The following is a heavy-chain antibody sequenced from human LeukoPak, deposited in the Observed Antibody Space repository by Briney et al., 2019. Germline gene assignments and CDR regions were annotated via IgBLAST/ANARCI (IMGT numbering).Heavy chain of an antibody. V-gene: IGHV4-59*01. CDR1: GASIRSYY. D-gene: IGHD2-2*01. J-gene: IGHJ4*02. Sequence: PSETLSLTCTVSGASIRSYYWSWIRQPPGRGLEWIGYMYNSGSTYYNPSLKSRVTIPGDTSKNQFSLKLTSVTAADTAVYYCARLGGPAAVDYWGQGTLVTVSS. CDR3: ARLGGPAAVDY. CDR2: MYNSGST.